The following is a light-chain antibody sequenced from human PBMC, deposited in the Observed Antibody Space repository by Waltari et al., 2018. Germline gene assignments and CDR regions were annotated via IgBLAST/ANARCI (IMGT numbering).Light chain of an antibody. CDR3: QQYASTPRWT. CDR2: QAS. J-gene: IGKJ1*01. CDR1: QSISRW. V-gene: IGKV1-5*03. Sequence: DIQMTQSPSTLSASVGDRVTIACRASQSISRWLAWYQQNLGKAPKLLIYQASNLQTGVPSRFTGGGSGTEFTLTISSLQAEDVAEYFCQQYASTPRWTFGQGTKVEI.